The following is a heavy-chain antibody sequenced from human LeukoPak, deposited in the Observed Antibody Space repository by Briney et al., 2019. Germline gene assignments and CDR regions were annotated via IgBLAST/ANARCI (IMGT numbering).Heavy chain of an antibody. D-gene: IGHD1-1*01. CDR2: ISGSGGST. V-gene: IGHV3-23*01. J-gene: IGHJ4*02. CDR1: GFTFSSYG. CDR3: ARDKTGTGDY. Sequence: GGTLRLSCAASGFTFSSYGMSWVRQAPGKGLEWVSAISGSGGSTYYADSVKGRFTISRDNSKNTLYLQMNSLRAEDTAVYYCARDKTGTGDYWGQGTLVTVSS.